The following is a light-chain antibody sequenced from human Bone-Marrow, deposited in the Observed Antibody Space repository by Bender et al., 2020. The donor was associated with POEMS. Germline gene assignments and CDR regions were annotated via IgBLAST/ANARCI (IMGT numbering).Light chain of an antibody. CDR3: QVWDAGSDPWV. Sequence: SYVLTQPPSVSEAPGQTARIPCGGDNIVRKSVHWYQQKPGQAPVLVVYDDSDRPSGIPERFSGSNSVNTATLIISRVEAGDEADYFCQVWDAGSDPWVFGGGTTLTVL. J-gene: IGLJ3*02. V-gene: IGLV3-21*02. CDR2: DDS. CDR1: NIVRKS.